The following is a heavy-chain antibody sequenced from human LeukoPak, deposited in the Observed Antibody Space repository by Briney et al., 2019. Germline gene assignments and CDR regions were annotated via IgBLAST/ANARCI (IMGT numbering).Heavy chain of an antibody. CDR1: GGTFSSYA. CDR2: IISSFGKA. D-gene: IGHD2-2*01. CDR3: ASGTTDIVVVPATLRNYYFDY. V-gene: IGHV1-69*13. Sequence: SVKVSCKASGGTFSSYAINWVRQAPGQGPEWMGGIISSFGKANYAQRFQDRVTFTADESTSTAYMELSSLRSEDTAVYYCASGTTDIVVVPATLRNYYFDYWGQGTLVTVSS. J-gene: IGHJ4*02.